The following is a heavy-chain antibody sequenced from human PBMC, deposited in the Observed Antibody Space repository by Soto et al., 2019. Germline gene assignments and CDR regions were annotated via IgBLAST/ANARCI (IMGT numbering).Heavy chain of an antibody. D-gene: IGHD3-22*01. Sequence: WGSLLLCWETSGFAPDVHSMNWVRQVPGMGLELVASITSHSVYILYADSVSGRFTISRDNAKKSVYLQLSGLRDDDTAVYYCARGVSYDESGHSLRLVFDYWGHGAMVTVSS. V-gene: IGHV3-21*01. J-gene: IGHJ4*01. CDR1: GFAPDVHS. CDR2: ITSHSVYI. CDR3: ARGVSYDESGHSLRLVFDY.